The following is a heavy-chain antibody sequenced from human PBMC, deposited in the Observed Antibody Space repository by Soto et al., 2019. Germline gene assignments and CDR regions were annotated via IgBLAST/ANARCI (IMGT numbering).Heavy chain of an antibody. V-gene: IGHV4-59*01. D-gene: IGHD2-21*02. CDR1: GASISSYY. Sequence: SETLSLTCNVSGASISSYYWSWIRQPPGKGLEWIGYIFYSGSSGSTNYNPSLKSRVTISVDTSKNQFSLKLSSVTAADTAVYYCARTALGWLDPWGQGTLVTVSS. CDR3: ARTALGWLDP. J-gene: IGHJ5*02. CDR2: IFYSGSSGST.